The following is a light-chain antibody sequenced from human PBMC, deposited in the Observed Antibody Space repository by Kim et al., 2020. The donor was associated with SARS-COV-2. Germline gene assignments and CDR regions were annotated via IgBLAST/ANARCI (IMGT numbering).Light chain of an antibody. CDR2: TNH. CDR3: HSFDSSLSGCV. V-gene: IGLV1-40*01. J-gene: IGLJ2*01. CDR1: SSNIGAGYD. Sequence: QRGTISCPGGSSNIGAGYDVHWYQQLPGTAPKLLIYTNHTRPSGVPDRFSGSKSGTSASLAITGLQAEDEADYFCHSFDSSLSGCVFGGGTQLTVL.